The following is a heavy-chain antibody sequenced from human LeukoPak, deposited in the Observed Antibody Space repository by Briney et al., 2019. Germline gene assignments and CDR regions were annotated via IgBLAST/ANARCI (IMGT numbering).Heavy chain of an antibody. Sequence: GGSLRLSCTASGFTFGDYAMNWVRQAPGRGLEWVGLIRSKAYGATAEYAASVKGRFTISRDDSKSLAYLHMSSLKTEDTAVYSCARDGSWNGFDYWGQGTLVTVSS. D-gene: IGHD1-1*01. CDR3: ARDGSWNGFDY. CDR1: GFTFGDYA. CDR2: IRSKAYGATA. J-gene: IGHJ4*02. V-gene: IGHV3-49*04.